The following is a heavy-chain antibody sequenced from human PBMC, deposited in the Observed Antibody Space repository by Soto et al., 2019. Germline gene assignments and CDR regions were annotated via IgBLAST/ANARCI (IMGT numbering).Heavy chain of an antibody. D-gene: IGHD6-13*01. J-gene: IGHJ4*02. CDR3: AKGLLNGRWYAAD. Sequence: EVHLLESGGVLVQPGESLRLSCETSGFTFSNCVMTWVRQAPGKGLEWVSVITKTGDTDYADSVKGRFTISRDNAKNTVSLQMNSLRAEDTAVYYCAKGLLNGRWYAADWGQGTLVTVSS. V-gene: IGHV3-23*01. CDR2: ITKTGDT. CDR1: GFTFSNCV.